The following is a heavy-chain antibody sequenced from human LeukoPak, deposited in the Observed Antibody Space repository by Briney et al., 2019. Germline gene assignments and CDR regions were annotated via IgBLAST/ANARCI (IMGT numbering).Heavy chain of an antibody. J-gene: IGHJ5*02. Sequence: SETLSLTCTVSGGSISSYYWSWIRQPAGKGLEWIGRIYTSGSTNYNPSLKSRVTMSVDTPKNQFSLKLSSVTAADTAVYYCARDQETYYDFWSGYSRGNWFDPWGQGTLVTVSS. CDR3: ARDQETYYDFWSGYSRGNWFDP. CDR1: GGSISSYY. D-gene: IGHD3-3*01. V-gene: IGHV4-4*07. CDR2: IYTSGST.